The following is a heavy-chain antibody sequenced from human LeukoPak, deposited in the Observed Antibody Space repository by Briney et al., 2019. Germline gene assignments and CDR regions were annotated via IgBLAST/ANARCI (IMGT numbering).Heavy chain of an antibody. CDR1: GYTFTSYG. D-gene: IGHD2-2*01. CDR3: ARDAVVVVPAAMWTSFDY. J-gene: IGHJ4*02. Sequence: ASVKVSFKGSGYTFTSYGICWVRQAPGQGLEWMGWISAFNGNTNYAQKLQGRVTLTTDTSTSTASIELRSLRSDDTAVYCCARDAVVVVPAAMWTSFDYWGQGALVSVSS. CDR2: ISAFNGNT. V-gene: IGHV1-18*01.